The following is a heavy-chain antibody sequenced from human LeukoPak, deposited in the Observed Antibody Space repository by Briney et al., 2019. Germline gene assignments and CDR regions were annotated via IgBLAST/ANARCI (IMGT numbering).Heavy chain of an antibody. CDR3: ARGSLSIAARPSDY. Sequence: SETLSLTCAVYGGSFSGYYWSWIRQPPGKGLEWIGEINHSGSTNYNPSLKSRVTISVDTSKNQLSLKLSSVTAADTAVYYCARGSLSIAARPSDYWGQGTLVTVSS. J-gene: IGHJ4*02. CDR1: GGSFSGYY. V-gene: IGHV4-34*01. CDR2: INHSGST. D-gene: IGHD6-6*01.